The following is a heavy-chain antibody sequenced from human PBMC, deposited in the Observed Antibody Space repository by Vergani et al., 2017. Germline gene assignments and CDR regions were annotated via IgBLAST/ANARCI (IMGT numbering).Heavy chain of an antibody. V-gene: IGHV3-15*01. Sequence: EVQVVESGGGLIKPGGSLRLPCVVSGITFKNAWINWVRQAPGKGMEWIGRIRSKNDGGTADYAAPLKGRFTISRDDSKDSAFLLVNNLKTEDTAVYFCCTDYHDYWGQGTLVTVSS. CDR2: IRSKNDGGTA. CDR1: GITFKNAW. D-gene: IGHD2-8*02. J-gene: IGHJ4*02. CDR3: CTDYHDY.